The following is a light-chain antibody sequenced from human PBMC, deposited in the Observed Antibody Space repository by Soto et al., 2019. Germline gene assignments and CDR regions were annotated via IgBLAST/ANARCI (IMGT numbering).Light chain of an antibody. J-gene: IGLJ2*01. CDR3: SSYTSSSTLV. CDR2: DVS. Sequence: QSALPQPASVSGSPGQSITISCTGTSSDVGGYNYVSWYQQHPGNAPTLMIYDVSNRPSGVSNRCSGSKSGNTASLTISGLQAEDEADYYCSSYTSSSTLVFGGGTKVTVL. V-gene: IGLV2-14*01. CDR1: SSDVGGYNY.